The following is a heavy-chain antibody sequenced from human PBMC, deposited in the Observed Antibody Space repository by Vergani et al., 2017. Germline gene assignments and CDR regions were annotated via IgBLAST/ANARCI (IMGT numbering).Heavy chain of an antibody. J-gene: IGHJ6*02. V-gene: IGHV1-2*04. CDR3: ARGNDASGSSGLDYYYYNCMDV. CDR2: INPNSGGT. D-gene: IGHD6-6*01. Sequence: QVQLVQSGAEVKKPGASVKVSCKASGYTFTGYYMHWVRQAPGQGLEWMGWINPNSGGTKDAQKFQGWVTMTRDTFISTAYMELSRLRSDDTAVYYCARGNDASGSSGLDYYYYNCMDVWGQGTTVTVSS. CDR1: GYTFTGYY.